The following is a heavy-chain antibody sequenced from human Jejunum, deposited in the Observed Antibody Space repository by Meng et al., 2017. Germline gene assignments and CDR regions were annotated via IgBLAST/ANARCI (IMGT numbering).Heavy chain of an antibody. D-gene: IGHD3-9*01. Sequence: GESLKISCAASEFTFSHAWMSWVRQAPGKGLEWVGRIMDRTHNGATDYAASVKGRFSISRDDSKNTLDLQMNSLNTEDTAVYYCTTAYAHFDWLPNSHDYWGHGTLVTVSS. V-gene: IGHV3-15*01. CDR1: EFTFSHAW. J-gene: IGHJ4*01. CDR2: IMDRTHNGAT. CDR3: TTAYAHFDWLPNSHDY.